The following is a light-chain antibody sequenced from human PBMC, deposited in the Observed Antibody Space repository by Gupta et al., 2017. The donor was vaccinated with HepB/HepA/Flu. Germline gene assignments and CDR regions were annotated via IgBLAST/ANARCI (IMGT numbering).Light chain of an antibody. V-gene: IGKV3-11*01. J-gene: IGKJ4*01. CDR1: QSISGL. Sequence: EIVLTQSPATLSLSPWERATLSCRASQSISGLLAWYQQKPGQAPRLLIYDASNRATGVPTRFSGSGSGTEFTLTISSREPEDFAVYYCQQRSNCPITFGRGTKVDIK. CDR2: DAS. CDR3: QQRSNCPIT.